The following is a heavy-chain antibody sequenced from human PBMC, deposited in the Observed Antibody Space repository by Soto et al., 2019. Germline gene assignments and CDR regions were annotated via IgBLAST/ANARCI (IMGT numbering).Heavy chain of an antibody. D-gene: IGHD3-3*01. CDR3: ARVYYDFWRGYRYFAY. J-gene: IGHJ4*02. Sequence: EILSLTCSISGGSVRSGGYYWSWIGQHTGKGLEWIGYIYYSGSTYYNPSLQSRVTISVDTSKNQFSRKLSSVTAADTAVYYCARVYYDFWRGYRYFAYWGQGTLVTVSS. CDR1: GGSVRSGGYY. CDR2: IYYSGST. V-gene: IGHV4-61*08.